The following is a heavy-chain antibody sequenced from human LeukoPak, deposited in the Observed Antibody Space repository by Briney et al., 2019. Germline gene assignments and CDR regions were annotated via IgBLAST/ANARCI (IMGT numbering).Heavy chain of an antibody. J-gene: IGHJ4*02. CDR1: GGSISSYY. Sequence: SGTLSLTCTVSGGSISSYYWSWIRQPPGKGLEWIGYIYYSGSTNYNPSLKSRVTISVDTSKNQFSLKLSSVTAADTAVYYCARSAYGDLKLNFDYWGQGTLVTVSS. D-gene: IGHD4-17*01. V-gene: IGHV4-59*01. CDR3: ARSAYGDLKLNFDY. CDR2: IYYSGST.